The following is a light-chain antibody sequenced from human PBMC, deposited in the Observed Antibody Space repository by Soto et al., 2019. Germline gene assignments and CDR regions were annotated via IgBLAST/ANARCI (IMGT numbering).Light chain of an antibody. J-gene: IGKJ5*01. CDR1: QSVSSY. V-gene: IGKV3-11*01. CDR3: QQYHKWRT. Sequence: EIALTQSPGTLSLSAGERATLSFRASQSVSSYLAWYQQKPGQAPRLLIYDASNRATGIPARFSGSGSGTDFTLTISSLEPEDFAVYYCQQYHKWRTFGQGTRLEI. CDR2: DAS.